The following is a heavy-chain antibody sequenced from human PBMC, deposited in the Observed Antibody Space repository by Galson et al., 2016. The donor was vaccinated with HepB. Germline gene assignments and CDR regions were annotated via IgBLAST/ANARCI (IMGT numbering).Heavy chain of an antibody. CDR3: AKMITLSYYSPFGMDV. CDR1: GFTLSSQA. J-gene: IGHJ6*02. Sequence: SLRLSCAASGFTLSSQAMSWVRQAPGKGLEWVSTISHSGGSTYYADSVKGRFTISRDNSKKTLLLQMRGLRAEATAVYYCAKMITLSYYSPFGMDVWGQGTTVTVSS. D-gene: IGHD3-16*01. V-gene: IGHV3-23*01. CDR2: ISHSGGST.